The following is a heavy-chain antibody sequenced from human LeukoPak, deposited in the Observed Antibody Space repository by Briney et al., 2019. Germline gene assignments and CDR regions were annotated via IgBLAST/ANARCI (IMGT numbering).Heavy chain of an antibody. J-gene: IGHJ3*01. D-gene: IGHD6-6*01. V-gene: IGHV3-7*03. CDR3: ARSSYSSSSSV. Sequence: GGSLRLSCAVSGFTFSGFWMSWSRQAPRKGLEWVASINSDGSEGYYADVVKGRFTISRDNAKNSLYLQINSLRAEDTAVYYCARSSYSSSSSVWGQGTMVTVSS. CDR1: GFTFSGFW. CDR2: INSDGSEG.